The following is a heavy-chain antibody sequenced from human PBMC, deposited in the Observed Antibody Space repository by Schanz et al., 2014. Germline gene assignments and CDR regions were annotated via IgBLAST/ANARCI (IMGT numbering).Heavy chain of an antibody. CDR3: AGAVATIRADSFDI. V-gene: IGHV3-33*03. CDR1: GLNFDYYG. D-gene: IGHD5-12*01. CDR2: IGYDGSEK. Sequence: QVQLVESGGGVVQLGRSLRLSCATSGLNFDYYGMNWVRQAPGKGLEWVANIGYDGSEKYYVDSVKGRFTISRDNAKNSLYLQMNSLRAEDTAVYYCAGAVATIRADSFDIWGQGTMVAVSS. J-gene: IGHJ3*02.